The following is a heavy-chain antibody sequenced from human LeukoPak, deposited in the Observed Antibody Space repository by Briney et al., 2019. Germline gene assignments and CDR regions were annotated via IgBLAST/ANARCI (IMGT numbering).Heavy chain of an antibody. CDR3: ARGVQGHYYDSSGPTDDYFDY. J-gene: IGHJ4*02. CDR1: GFTFSSYW. CDR2: INSDGSRT. D-gene: IGHD3-22*01. Sequence: GGSLRLSCAASGFTFSSYWMHWVRQTPGKGLVWVSHINSDGSRTSYADSVKGRFTISRDNAKNTLSLQMNSLRAEDTAVYYCARGVQGHYYDSSGPTDDYFDYWGQGTLDTVSS. V-gene: IGHV3-74*01.